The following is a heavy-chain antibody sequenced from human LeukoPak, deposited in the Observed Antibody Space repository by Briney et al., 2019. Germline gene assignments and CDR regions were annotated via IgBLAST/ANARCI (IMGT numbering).Heavy chain of an antibody. CDR2: INAGNGNT. V-gene: IGHV1-3*01. CDR1: GYTFTSYA. J-gene: IGHJ6*02. Sequence: ASVKVSCKASGYTFTSYAMHWVRQAPGQRLEWMGWINAGNGNTKYSQKFQGRVTITRDTSASTAYMELSSLRSEDTAVYYCARQLPITMVRGYYYGMDVWGQGTTVTVSS. CDR3: ARQLPITMVRGYYYGMDV. D-gene: IGHD3-10*01.